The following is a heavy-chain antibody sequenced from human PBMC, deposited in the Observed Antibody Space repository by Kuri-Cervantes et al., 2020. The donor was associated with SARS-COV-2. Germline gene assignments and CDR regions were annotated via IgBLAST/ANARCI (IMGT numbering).Heavy chain of an antibody. D-gene: IGHD2-2*01. J-gene: IGHJ6*04. CDR2: IYYSGST. V-gene: IGHV4-39*07. CDR1: GGSISSSSYY. Sequence: SETLSLTCTVSGGSISSSSYYWGWIRQPPGKGLEWIGSIYYSGSTYYNPSLKGRVTISVDTSKNQFSLKLSSVTAADTAVYYCARGPVPAAMTDVWGKGTTVTVSS. CDR3: ARGPVPAAMTDV.